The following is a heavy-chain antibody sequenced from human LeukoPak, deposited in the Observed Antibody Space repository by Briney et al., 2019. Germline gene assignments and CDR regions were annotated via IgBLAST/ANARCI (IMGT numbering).Heavy chain of an antibody. V-gene: IGHV3-23*01. CDR3: AKDLVRGVTNTVSGWFDP. J-gene: IGHJ5*02. CDR1: GFTFSSYA. Sequence: GGSLRLSCAASGFTFSSYAMSWVRQAPGKGLEWVSAISGSGGSTYYADSVKGRFTISRDNSKNTLYPQMNSLRAEDTAVYYCAKDLVRGVTNTVSGWFDPWGQGTLVTVSS. D-gene: IGHD3-10*01. CDR2: ISGSGGST.